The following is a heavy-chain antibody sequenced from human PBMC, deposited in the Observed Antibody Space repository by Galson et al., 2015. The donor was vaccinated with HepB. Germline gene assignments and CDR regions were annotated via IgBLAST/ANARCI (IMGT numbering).Heavy chain of an antibody. Sequence: SLRLSCAASGFTFSSYGMHWVRQAPGKGPEWVAVISYDGSNKYYADSVKGRFTISRDNSKNTLYLQMNSLRAEDTAVYYCAKDITIFGVPHCDYWGQGTLVTVSS. J-gene: IGHJ4*02. V-gene: IGHV3-30*18. CDR3: AKDITIFGVPHCDY. CDR2: ISYDGSNK. CDR1: GFTFSSYG. D-gene: IGHD3-3*01.